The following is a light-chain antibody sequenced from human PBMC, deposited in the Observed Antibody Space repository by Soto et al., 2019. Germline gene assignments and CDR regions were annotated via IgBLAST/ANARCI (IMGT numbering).Light chain of an antibody. Sequence: QSALTQPASVSGSPGQSITISCTGTSSDVGGYNYVSWYQQHPGKAPKLMIYEVSKRPSGISNRFSGSKSGNTASLTISGLQAEDEGDYYCSSYTSSNPPWVFGGGTKLTVL. CDR1: SSDVGGYNY. V-gene: IGLV2-14*01. CDR2: EVS. CDR3: SSYTSSNPPWV. J-gene: IGLJ3*02.